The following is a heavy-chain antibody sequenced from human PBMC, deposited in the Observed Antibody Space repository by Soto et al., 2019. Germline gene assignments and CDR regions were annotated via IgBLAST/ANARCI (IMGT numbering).Heavy chain of an antibody. CDR2: IIPILGIA. J-gene: IGHJ3*02. CDR1: GGTFSSYT. V-gene: IGHV1-69*02. CDR3: ARGLENIVATMVRAHDAFDI. D-gene: IGHD5-12*01. Sequence: SVKVSCKASGGTFSSYTISWVRQAPGQGLEWMGRIIPILGIANYAQKFQGRVTITADKSTSTAYMELSSLRSEDTAVYYCARGLENIVATMVRAHDAFDIWGQGTMVTVSS.